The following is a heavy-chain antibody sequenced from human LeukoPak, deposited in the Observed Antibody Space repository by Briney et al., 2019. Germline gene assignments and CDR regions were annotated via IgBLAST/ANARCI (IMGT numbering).Heavy chain of an antibody. CDR3: AAGLDYYDSSGYVDI. Sequence: ASVKVSCKASGYTFTSYGISWVRQARGQRLEWIGWIVVGSGNTNYAQKFQERVTITRDMSTSTAYMELSSLRSEDTAVYYCAAGLDYYDSSGYVDIWGQGTMVTVSS. J-gene: IGHJ3*02. CDR1: GYTFTSYG. CDR2: IVVGSGNT. V-gene: IGHV1-58*02. D-gene: IGHD3-22*01.